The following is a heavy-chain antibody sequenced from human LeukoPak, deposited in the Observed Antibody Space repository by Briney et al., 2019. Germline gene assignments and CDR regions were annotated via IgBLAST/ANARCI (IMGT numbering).Heavy chain of an antibody. CDR2: IYYSGST. V-gene: IGHV4-59*01. J-gene: IGHJ4*02. CDR3: ARTAPRAFDY. CDR1: GGSISSYY. Sequence: SETLSLTCTVSGGSISSYYWSWIRQPPGKGLEWIGYIYYSGSTNYNPSLKSRVTISVDTAKNQFSPKLSSVTAADTAVYYCARTAPRAFDYWGQGTLVTVSS.